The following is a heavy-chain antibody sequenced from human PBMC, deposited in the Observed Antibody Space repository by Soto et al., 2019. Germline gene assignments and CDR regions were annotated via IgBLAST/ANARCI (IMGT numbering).Heavy chain of an antibody. CDR1: GYTFTSYA. Sequence: QVQLVQSGAEVKKPGASVKVSCKASGYTFTSYAMHWVRQAPGQRLDWMGWINADNGNTKYSQKFQGRFTITRDTSANTAYLELSSLRSEDTALYYCARDRRGNYGDYVDFDFWGQGTLVSVSS. J-gene: IGHJ4*02. CDR3: ARDRRGNYGDYVDFDF. V-gene: IGHV1-3*01. D-gene: IGHD4-17*01. CDR2: INADNGNT.